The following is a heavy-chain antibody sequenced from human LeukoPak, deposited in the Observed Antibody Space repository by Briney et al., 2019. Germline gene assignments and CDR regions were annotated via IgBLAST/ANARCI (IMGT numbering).Heavy chain of an antibody. V-gene: IGHV1-69*13. CDR3: AGEDLSGSYGDYYYGMDV. CDR2: ISPIFGTA. J-gene: IGHJ6*02. Sequence: RASVKVSCKASGYSFTGYYIHWVRQAPGQGLEWMGRISPIFGTANYAQKFQGRVTITADESTSTAYMELSSLRSEDTAVYYCAGEDLSGSYGDYYYGMDVWGQGTTVTVSS. D-gene: IGHD1-26*01. CDR1: GYSFTGYY.